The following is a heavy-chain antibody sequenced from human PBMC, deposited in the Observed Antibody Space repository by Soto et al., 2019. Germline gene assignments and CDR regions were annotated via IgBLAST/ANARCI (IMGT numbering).Heavy chain of an antibody. CDR2: IWYDGSNT. J-gene: IGHJ4*02. D-gene: IGHD1-26*01. V-gene: IGHV3-33*01. CDR3: ARDAGGSPLGY. CDR1: GFTFSSYG. Sequence: QVQLVESGGGVVQPGRSLRLSCAASGFTFSSYGMHWVRQAPGKGLEWVAVIWYDGSNTYYADSVKGRFTISRDNSKNTLYLQMNSLRAEDTAVYYCARDAGGSPLGYWGQGTLVTVSS.